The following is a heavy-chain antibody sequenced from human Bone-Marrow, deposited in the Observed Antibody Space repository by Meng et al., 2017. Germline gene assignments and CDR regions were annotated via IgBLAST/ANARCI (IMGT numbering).Heavy chain of an antibody. Sequence: GESLKISCAASGFTFSSYSMNWVRQAPGKGLEWVSSISSSSSYIYYADSVNGRFTISRDNAKNSLYLQMNSLRAEDTAVYYCARAFRDGYNSNWYFDLWGRGTLVTVSS. CDR3: ARAFRDGYNSNWYFDL. CDR2: ISSSSSYI. V-gene: IGHV3-21*01. D-gene: IGHD5-24*01. CDR1: GFTFSSYS. J-gene: IGHJ2*01.